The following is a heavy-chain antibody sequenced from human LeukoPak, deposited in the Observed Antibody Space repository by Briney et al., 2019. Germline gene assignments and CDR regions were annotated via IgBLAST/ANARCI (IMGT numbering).Heavy chain of an antibody. V-gene: IGHV3-48*03. D-gene: IGHD1-26*01. CDR3: ARVWELLAPWSIDY. Sequence: GGSLRLSCAASGFTFSSYEMNWVRQAPGKGLEWVSYISSSGSTIYYADSVKGRFTISRDNAKNSLYLQMNSLRAEDTAVYYCARVWELLAPWSIDYWGQGTLVTVSS. CDR2: ISSSGSTI. J-gene: IGHJ4*02. CDR1: GFTFSSYE.